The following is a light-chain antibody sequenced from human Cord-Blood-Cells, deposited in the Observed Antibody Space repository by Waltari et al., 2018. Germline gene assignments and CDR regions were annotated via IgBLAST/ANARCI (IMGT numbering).Light chain of an antibody. CDR3: QVWDSSSDHPV. CDR1: NIGSKS. V-gene: IGLV3-21*04. CDR2: YDS. Sequence: SYVLTQPPSVSVAPGKTARITCGGTNIGSKSVPWYQQKPGQAPVLVIYYDSDRPSGIPERFSGSNSGNTATVTISRVEAGDEADYYCQVWDSSSDHPVFGTGTKVTVL. J-gene: IGLJ1*01.